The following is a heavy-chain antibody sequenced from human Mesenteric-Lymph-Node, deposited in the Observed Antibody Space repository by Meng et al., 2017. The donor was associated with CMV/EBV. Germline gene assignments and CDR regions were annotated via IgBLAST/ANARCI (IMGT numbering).Heavy chain of an antibody. CDR1: GFSLSTSGVG. Sequence: SGPTLAKPTQTLTLTCTFSGFSLSTSGVGVGWIRQPPGKALEWLALIYWNDDKRYSPSLKSRLTITKDTSKNQVVLTMTNMDPVDTATYYCAHRPRGGALDAFDIWGQGTMVTVSS. D-gene: IGHD3-10*01. CDR2: IYWNDDK. J-gene: IGHJ3*02. CDR3: AHRPRGGALDAFDI. V-gene: IGHV2-5*01.